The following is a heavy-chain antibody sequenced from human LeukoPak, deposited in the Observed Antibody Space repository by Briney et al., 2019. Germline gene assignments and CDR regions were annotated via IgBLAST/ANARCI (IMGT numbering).Heavy chain of an antibody. Sequence: GGSLRLSCAASGFTFSSYSLNWVRQAPGKGLEWVSFISSSSVTIYYADSVKGRFTISRDNAEKSLYLQMNSLRAEDTAVYYCARDRGGSYSAIDYWGQGTLVTVSS. J-gene: IGHJ4*02. CDR3: ARDRGGSYSAIDY. V-gene: IGHV3-48*04. CDR1: GFTFSSYS. CDR2: ISSSSVTI. D-gene: IGHD2-15*01.